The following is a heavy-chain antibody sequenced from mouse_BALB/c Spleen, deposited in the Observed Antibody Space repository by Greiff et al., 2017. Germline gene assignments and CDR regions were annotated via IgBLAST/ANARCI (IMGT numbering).Heavy chain of an antibody. J-gene: IGHJ4*01. Sequence: EVQVVESGGDLVKPGGSLKLSCAASGFTFSSYGMSWVRQTPDKMLEWVATISSGGSYTYYPDSVKGRFTISRDNAKNTLYLQMSSLKSEDTAMYYCASYGNYGGYYAMDYWGQGTSVTVSS. CDR1: GFTFSSYG. CDR3: ASYGNYGGYYAMDY. CDR2: ISSGGSYT. V-gene: IGHV5-6*01. D-gene: IGHD2-1*01.